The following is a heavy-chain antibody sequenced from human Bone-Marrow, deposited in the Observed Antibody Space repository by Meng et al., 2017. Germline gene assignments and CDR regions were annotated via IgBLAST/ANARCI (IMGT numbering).Heavy chain of an antibody. CDR1: GSTFSSYS. D-gene: IGHD1-1*01. CDR2: ISSSSSYI. Sequence: GESLKISCAASGSTFSSYSMNWVRQAPGKGLEWVSSISSSSSYIYYADSVKGRFTISRDNAKSSLYLQMNSLRAEDTAVYYCAREGISGTTSDYWGQGTLVTVSS. V-gene: IGHV3-21*01. J-gene: IGHJ4*02. CDR3: AREGISGTTSDY.